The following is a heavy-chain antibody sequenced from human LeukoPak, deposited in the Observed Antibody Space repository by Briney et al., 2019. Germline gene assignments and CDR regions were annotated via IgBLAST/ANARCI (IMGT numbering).Heavy chain of an antibody. CDR2: IYTSGST. Sequence: SETLSLTCTVSGGSISSYCWSWIRQPAGKGLEWIGRIYTSGSTNYNPSLKSRVTMSVDTSKNQFSLKLSSVTAADTAVYYCACGDYEGGFDYWGQGTLVTASS. V-gene: IGHV4-4*07. CDR1: GGSISSYC. CDR3: ACGDYEGGFDY. D-gene: IGHD4-17*01. J-gene: IGHJ4*02.